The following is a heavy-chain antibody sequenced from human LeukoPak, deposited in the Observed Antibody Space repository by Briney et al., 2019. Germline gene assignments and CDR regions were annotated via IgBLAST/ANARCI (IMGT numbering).Heavy chain of an antibody. V-gene: IGHV4-61*01. Sequence: SETLSLTCTVSGYSLSSGYYWGWIRQPPGKGLEWIGYIYYSGSTNYNPSLKSRVTISVDTSKNQFSLKLSSVTAADTAVYYCAASRDYYGSGGVVDYWGQGTLVTVSS. CDR1: GYSLSSGYY. D-gene: IGHD3-10*01. J-gene: IGHJ4*02. CDR2: IYYSGST. CDR3: AASRDYYGSGGVVDY.